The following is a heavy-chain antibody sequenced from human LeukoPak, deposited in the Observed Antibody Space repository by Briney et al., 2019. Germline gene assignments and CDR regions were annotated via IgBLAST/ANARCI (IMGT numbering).Heavy chain of an antibody. V-gene: IGHV1-18*01. CDR3: ARDSLGAFLEWEGGAIDY. D-gene: IGHD3-3*01. J-gene: IGHJ4*02. CDR1: GYTFTSYG. Sequence: GASVKVSCKASGYTFTSYGISWVRQAPGQGLEWMGWISAYNGNTNYAQKLQGRVTMTTDTSTSTAYMELRSLRSDDTAVYYCARDSLGAFLEWEGGAIDYWGQGTLVTVSS. CDR2: ISAYNGNT.